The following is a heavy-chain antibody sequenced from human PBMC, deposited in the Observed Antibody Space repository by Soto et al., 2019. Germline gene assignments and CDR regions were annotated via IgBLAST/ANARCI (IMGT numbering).Heavy chain of an antibody. CDR2: INAGNGNT. CDR1: GYTFTTYA. CDR3: ARDKGYCSGTTCYNPLFDY. J-gene: IGHJ4*02. V-gene: IGHV1-3*01. Sequence: ASVKVSCTASGYTFTTYAMHWVRQAPGQRREWMGWINAGNGNTKYSQSFQGRVTITRDTSASTAYMELSSLRSEDTAVYYCARDKGYCSGTTCYNPLFDYWGQGTLVTVSS. D-gene: IGHD2-2*02.